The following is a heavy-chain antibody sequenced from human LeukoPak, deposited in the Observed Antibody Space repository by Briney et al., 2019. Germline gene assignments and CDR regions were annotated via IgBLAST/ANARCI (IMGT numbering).Heavy chain of an antibody. D-gene: IGHD6-13*01. Sequence: QSGGSLRLSCAASGFAFSSYSMNWVRQAPGKGLEWVSYTSSSSSTKYYADSVKGRFTVSRDNAKNALYLQMNSLRDEDMAVYYCARDYSSNWLFDYWGQGTLVTVAS. CDR2: TSSSSSTK. J-gene: IGHJ4*02. CDR1: GFAFSSYS. V-gene: IGHV3-48*02. CDR3: ARDYSSNWLFDY.